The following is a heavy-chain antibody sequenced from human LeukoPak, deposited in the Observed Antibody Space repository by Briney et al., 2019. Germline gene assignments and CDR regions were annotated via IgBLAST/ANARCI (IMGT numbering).Heavy chain of an antibody. D-gene: IGHD1-26*01. J-gene: IGHJ4*02. CDR2: IYYTGST. Sequence: SETLSLTCSVSGASTSGGTYYWGWIRQPPGKGLEWIGSIYYTGSTYDNPSLKSRVTISVDTSKNQFSLKLSSVTAADTAVYYCARRGGSGRAFDYWGQGTLVTVSS. CDR3: ARRGGSGRAFDY. CDR1: GASTSGGTYY. V-gene: IGHV4-39*01.